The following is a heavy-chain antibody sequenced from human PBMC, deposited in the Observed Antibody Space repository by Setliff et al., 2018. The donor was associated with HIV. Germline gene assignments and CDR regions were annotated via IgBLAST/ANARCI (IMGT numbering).Heavy chain of an antibody. D-gene: IGHD2-15*01. V-gene: IGHV4-39*07. CDR3: ARRILRSAFDF. Sequence: PSETLSLTCTVSGGSISTSTYYWSWIRQSPGKRLEWLGEVNHSGGTNYNPSLKRRLIISSDASKNQFSLRLKSVTAADTAVYFCARRILRSAFDFWGHGTLVTAPQ. CDR1: GGSISTSTYY. J-gene: IGHJ4*01. CDR2: VNHSGGT.